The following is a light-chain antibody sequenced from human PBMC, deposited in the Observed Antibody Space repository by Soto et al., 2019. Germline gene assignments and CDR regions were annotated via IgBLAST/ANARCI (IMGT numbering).Light chain of an antibody. CDR3: QQLNSYPVT. CDR2: AAS. CDR1: QDITSY. J-gene: IGKJ4*01. V-gene: IGKV1-9*01. Sequence: DIQLTQSPSFLSASVGDRVTLTCRASQDITSYLAWYQQKPGKAPKLLIYAASTLQSGVPSRFSGSGSGTEFTRTISSLQPEDFATYYCQQLNSYPVTFGGGTKVEIK.